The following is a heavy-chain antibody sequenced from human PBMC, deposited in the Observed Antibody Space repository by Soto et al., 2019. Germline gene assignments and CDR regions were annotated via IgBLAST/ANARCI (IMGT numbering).Heavy chain of an antibody. Sequence: WRSLRLSCAASGFTFSSYAMSWVRQAPGKGLECVSAISGSGGSTYYADSVKGRFTISRDNSKNTLYLQMNSLRAEDTAVYYCAKGTRVVPSHWGQGTLVTVCS. CDR3: AKGTRVVPSH. CDR1: GFTFSSYA. CDR2: ISGSGGST. V-gene: IGHV3-23*01. J-gene: IGHJ4*02. D-gene: IGHD3-3*01.